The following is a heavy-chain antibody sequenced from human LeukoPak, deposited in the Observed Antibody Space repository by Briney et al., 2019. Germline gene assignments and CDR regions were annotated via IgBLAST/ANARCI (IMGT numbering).Heavy chain of an antibody. D-gene: IGHD3-22*01. CDR2: ISWNSGSI. V-gene: IGHV3-9*01. Sequence: GRSLRLSCAASGFTFDDYAMHWVRQAPGKGLEWVSGISWNSGSIGYADSVKGRFTISRDNAKNSLYLQMNSLRAEDTALYYCAKDNHYYDVPTWGQGTMVTVSS. J-gene: IGHJ3*01. CDR1: GFTFDDYA. CDR3: AKDNHYYDVPT.